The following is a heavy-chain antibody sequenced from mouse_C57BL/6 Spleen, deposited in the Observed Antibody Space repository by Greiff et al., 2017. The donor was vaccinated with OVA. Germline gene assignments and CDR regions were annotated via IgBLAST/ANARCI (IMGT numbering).Heavy chain of an antibody. Sequence: EVMLVESGGGLVKPGGSLKLSCAASGFTFSDYGMHWVRQAPEKGLEWVAYISSGSSTIYYADTVKGRFTISRDNAKNTLFLQMTSLRSEDTAMYYGARGGSTYVPSLPAWAQDTPLPVSS. CDR2: ISSGSSTI. CDR1: GFTFSDYG. V-gene: IGHV5-17*01. J-gene: IGHJ2*01. D-gene: IGHD1-1*01. CDR3: ARGGSTYVPSLPA.